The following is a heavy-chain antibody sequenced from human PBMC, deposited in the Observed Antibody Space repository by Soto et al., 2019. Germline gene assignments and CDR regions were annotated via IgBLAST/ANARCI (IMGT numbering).Heavy chain of an antibody. D-gene: IGHD3-10*01. CDR2: IYYSGST. V-gene: IGHV4-30-4*01. CDR3: ASRKSSPYFDS. CDR1: GGSISSGDYY. Sequence: QVQLQESGPGLVKPSQTLSLTCTVSGGSISSGDYYWSWIRQPPGKGLEWIGNIYYSGSTYYNPSLKRRVTISIDPSKNQFSLKLSSVTAADTAVYYCASRKSSPYFDSWGQGTLVTVSS. J-gene: IGHJ4*02.